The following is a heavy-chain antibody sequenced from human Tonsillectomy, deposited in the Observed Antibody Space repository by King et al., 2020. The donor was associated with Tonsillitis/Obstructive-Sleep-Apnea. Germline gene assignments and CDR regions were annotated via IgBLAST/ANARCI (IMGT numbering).Heavy chain of an antibody. CDR2: IYTSGST. J-gene: IGHJ3*02. CDR3: ARGCSGGSCYFGVAFDI. V-gene: IGHV4-4*07. Sequence: QMQLQESGPGLVKPSETLSLTCTVSGGSISSYYWSWIRQPAGKGLEWIGRIYTSGSTNYNPPLKRRVTMSIDTSKNQFSLKLSCVTAADTAVYYCARGCSGGSCYFGVAFDIWGQGTMVTVSS. CDR1: GGSISSYY. D-gene: IGHD2-15*01.